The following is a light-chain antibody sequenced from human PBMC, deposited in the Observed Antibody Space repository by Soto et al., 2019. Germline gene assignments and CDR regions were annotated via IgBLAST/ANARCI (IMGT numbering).Light chain of an antibody. V-gene: IGKV3-15*01. CDR1: QSVGRS. CDR3: QQYDNWPSVT. Sequence: DIVLTQSPSTLPVSTGERATLSCRASQSVGRSLAWYQQKPGQAPRLLIYGTSARATGIPATFSGSGSGTEFTLTISSLQSEDFAIYYCQQYDNWPSVTFGGGAKVAIK. CDR2: GTS. J-gene: IGKJ4*01.